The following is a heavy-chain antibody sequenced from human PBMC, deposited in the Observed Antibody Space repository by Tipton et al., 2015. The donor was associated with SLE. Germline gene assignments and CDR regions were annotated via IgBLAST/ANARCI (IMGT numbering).Heavy chain of an antibody. J-gene: IGHJ3*02. CDR3: ARSMGETDAFDI. CDR2: IYTSGST. CDR1: GGSISSGSYY. D-gene: IGHD3-16*01. V-gene: IGHV4-61*02. Sequence: TLSLTCTVSGGSISSGSYYWSWIRQPAGKGLEWIGRIYTSGSTNYNPSLKSRVTISVDTSKNQFSLKLSSVTAADTAVYYCARSMGETDAFDIWGQGTMVTVSS.